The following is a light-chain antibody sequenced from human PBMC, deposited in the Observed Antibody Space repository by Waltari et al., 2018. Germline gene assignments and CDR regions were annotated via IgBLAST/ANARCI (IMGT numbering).Light chain of an antibody. CDR3: QQYYSYPPT. V-gene: IGKV2-28*01. Sequence: DIVMTQSPLSLPVTPGEPASISCRSSQSLLHRNGYNYLDWYVQKPGQSPQLLIYLGSNQASGVPDRFSGSGSGTDFTLTISCLQSEDFATYYCQQYYSYPPTFGGGTKVEIK. CDR1: QSLLHRNGYNY. J-gene: IGKJ4*01. CDR2: LGS.